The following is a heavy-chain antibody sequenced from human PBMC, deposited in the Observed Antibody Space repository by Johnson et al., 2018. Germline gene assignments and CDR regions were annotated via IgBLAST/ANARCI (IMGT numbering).Heavy chain of an antibody. CDR3: ARDEVNDAFAI. J-gene: IGHJ3*02. V-gene: IGHV3-33*08. CDR1: GFTFSSYA. CDR2: IWYDGSNK. Sequence: QVQLQESGGGVVQPGRSLRLSCAASGFTFSSYAMHWVRQAPGKGLEWVAVIWYDGSNKYYADSVKGRFTISRDNSKNTLYLQMNSLRAEDTAVYYCARDEVNDAFAIWGQGTMVTVSS.